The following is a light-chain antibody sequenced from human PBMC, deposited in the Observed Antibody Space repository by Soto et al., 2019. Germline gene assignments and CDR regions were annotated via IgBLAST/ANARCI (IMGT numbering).Light chain of an antibody. V-gene: IGLV1-51*01. J-gene: IGLJ1*01. Sequence: QSVLTQPPSVSAAPGQKVTISCSGSSSNIANNYVSWFQQLPGTAPKLLIYDNNQRLSGIPDRFSGSKSGTSATLAITGLQTGDEADYFCAVWDESLNGFFVFGTGTKVTVL. CDR3: AVWDESLNGFFV. CDR2: DNN. CDR1: SSNIANNY.